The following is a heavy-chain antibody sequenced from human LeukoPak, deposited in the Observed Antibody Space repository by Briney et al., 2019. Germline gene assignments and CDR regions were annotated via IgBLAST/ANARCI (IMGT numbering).Heavy chain of an antibody. CDR1: GGSISSYY. D-gene: IGHD5-24*01. CDR3: ARDHKMYYFDY. V-gene: IGHV4-59*01. Sequence: PSEILSLTCTVSGGSISSYYWSWIRQPPGKGLEWIGYIYYSGSTNYNPSLKSRVTISVDTSKNQFSLKLSSVTAADTAVYYCARDHKMYYFDYWGQGTLVTVSS. CDR2: IYYSGST. J-gene: IGHJ4*02.